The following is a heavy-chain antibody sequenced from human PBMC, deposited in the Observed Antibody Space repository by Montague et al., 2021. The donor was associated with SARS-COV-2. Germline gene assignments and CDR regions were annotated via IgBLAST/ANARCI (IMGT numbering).Heavy chain of an antibody. CDR1: GDSINNSRYY. D-gene: IGHD3-10*01. V-gene: IGHV4-39*01. CDR2: IYYSGSA. J-gene: IGHJ3*02. CDR3: ARLESTRGVIIRGAFHI. Sequence: SETLSLTCSVSGDSINNSRYYWGWIRQPPGKGPEWIGTIYYSGSAYYNPSPKSRVTISVDTSKDQFSLKLNSVTATDTAVYYCARLESTRGVIIRGAFHIWGQGTKVTVSS.